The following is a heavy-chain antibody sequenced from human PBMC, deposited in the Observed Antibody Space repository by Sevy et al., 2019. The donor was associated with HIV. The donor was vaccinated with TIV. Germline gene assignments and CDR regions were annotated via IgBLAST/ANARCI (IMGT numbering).Heavy chain of an antibody. CDR2: VKQDMSEK. CDR3: ARAQQITMLVVIGGLYFDF. D-gene: IGHD3-22*01. V-gene: IGHV3-7*01. CDR1: GFTFSSNW. Sequence: GGSLRFSCATSGFTFSSNWMTWVRQAPGKGLEWVANVKQDMSEKYYEDSVKGRFTISRDNAKNSLYLEMNSLRAEDTSVYYCARAQQITMLVVIGGLYFDFWGQGTLVTVSS. J-gene: IGHJ4*02.